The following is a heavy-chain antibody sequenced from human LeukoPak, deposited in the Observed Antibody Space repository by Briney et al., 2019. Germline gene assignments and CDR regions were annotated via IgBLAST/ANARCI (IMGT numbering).Heavy chain of an antibody. CDR2: ISSSGSTI. CDR1: GFTFSSYE. D-gene: IGHD5-24*01. CDR3: AKVAEMATIGGLDY. J-gene: IGHJ4*02. V-gene: IGHV3-48*03. Sequence: QPGGSLRLSCAASGFTFSSYEMNWVRQAPGKGLEWVSYISSSGSTIYYADSVKGRFTISRDNSKKTLYLQMNSLRAEDTAVYYCAKVAEMATIGGLDYWGQGTLVTVSA.